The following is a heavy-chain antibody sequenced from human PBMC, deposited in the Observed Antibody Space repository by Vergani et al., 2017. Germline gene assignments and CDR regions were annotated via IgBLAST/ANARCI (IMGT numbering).Heavy chain of an antibody. J-gene: IGHJ3*02. V-gene: IGHV3-21*01. CDR2: ISSSSSYI. CDR3: ARSTGGAFDI. D-gene: IGHD2-8*02. Sequence: EVQLVESGGGLVKPGGSLRLSCAASGFTFSSYSMNWVRQAPGKGLEWVSSISSSSSYIYYADSVKVRFTISRDNAKNSLYLQMNSLRAEDTAVYYCARSTGGAFDIWGQGTMVTVSS. CDR1: GFTFSSYS.